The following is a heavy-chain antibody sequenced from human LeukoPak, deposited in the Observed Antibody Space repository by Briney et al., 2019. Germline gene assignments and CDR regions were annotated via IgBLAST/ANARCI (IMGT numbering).Heavy chain of an antibody. V-gene: IGHV3-33*01. CDR2: IWYDGSKK. J-gene: IGHJ4*02. Sequence: HPGRSLTLSCATSGFTLSSFGMHWVRQAPGKGLEWVALIWYDGSKKYYADSVKGQFTISRDNAKNKVSLQMNSLRVEDTAGYYCAREMGGSSWFPPLDHWGQGTLVTVSS. CDR1: GFTLSSFG. CDR3: AREMGGSSWFPPLDH. D-gene: IGHD6-13*01.